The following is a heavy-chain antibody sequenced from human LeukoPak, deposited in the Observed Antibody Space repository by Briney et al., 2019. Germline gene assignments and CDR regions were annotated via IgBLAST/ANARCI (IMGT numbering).Heavy chain of an antibody. CDR3: ARAGYSSGWYGDTYYFDY. V-gene: IGHV3-23*01. CDR1: GFTFSSYA. Sequence: GSLRLSCSASGFTFSSYAMSWVRQAPAKGLEWVSAISGSGGSTYYADSVKGRFTISRDNSKNTLYLQMNSLRAEDTAVYYCARAGYSSGWYGDTYYFDYWGQGTLVTVSS. J-gene: IGHJ4*02. CDR2: ISGSGGST. D-gene: IGHD6-19*01.